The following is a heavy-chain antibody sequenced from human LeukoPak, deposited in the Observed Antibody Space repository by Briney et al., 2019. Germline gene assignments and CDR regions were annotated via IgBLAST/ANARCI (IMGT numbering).Heavy chain of an antibody. D-gene: IGHD5/OR15-5a*01. CDR2: ISGNGDST. J-gene: IGHJ5*02. Sequence: GGSQTLSCPASGFIYSSCPKHWVRQAPGKGLEYVAAISGNGDSTYYANSVKGRFTISRDNSKNTLYLQMGSLRADDMAVYYCVRIVYGGNWFDGWSQGTLVTVSS. CDR1: GFIYSSCP. CDR3: VRIVYGGNWFDG. V-gene: IGHV3-64*01.